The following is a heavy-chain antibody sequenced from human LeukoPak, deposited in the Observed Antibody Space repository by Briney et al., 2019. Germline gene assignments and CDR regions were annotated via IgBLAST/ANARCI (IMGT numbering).Heavy chain of an antibody. V-gene: IGHV4-38-2*02. J-gene: IGHJ4*02. CDR2: MYHSGST. D-gene: IGHD2-21*02. CDR3: ARVYCGADCYLTSN. CDR1: GYSISSDYY. Sequence: SETLSLTCTVSGYSISSDYYWGWIRQPPGKGLEWIGHMYHSGSTYYNPSLKSRVTISVDTSKNQFSLKPSSVTAADTAVYYCARVYCGADCYLTSNWGQGTLVTVSS.